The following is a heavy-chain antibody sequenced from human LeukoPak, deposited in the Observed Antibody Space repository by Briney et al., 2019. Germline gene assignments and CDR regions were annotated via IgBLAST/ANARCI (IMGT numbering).Heavy chain of an antibody. CDR2: INPNSGGT. CDR1: GYTFTGYY. CDR3: ARDRDIAVAGIDY. V-gene: IGHV1-2*02. D-gene: IGHD6-19*01. J-gene: IGHJ4*02. Sequence: ASVKVSCKASGYTFTGYYMHWVRQAPGQGLEWMGWINPNSGGTNYAQKFQGRVTMTRDTSISTAYMELGRLRSDDTAVYYCARDRDIAVAGIDYWGQGTLVTVSS.